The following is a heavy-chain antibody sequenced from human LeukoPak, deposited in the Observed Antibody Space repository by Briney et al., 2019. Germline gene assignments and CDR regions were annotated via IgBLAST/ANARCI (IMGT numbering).Heavy chain of an antibody. J-gene: IGHJ5*02. Sequence: ASVKVSCKASGYTFTNSDITWVRQAPGQGLEWMGRISTSNGDTNCAAKLQGRVTMTTDTSTSTVYMELGSLTFDDTAVYFCARDPYHRLGPPLDLWGQGTLVTVSS. CDR2: ISTSNGDT. CDR1: GYTFTNSD. D-gene: IGHD1-14*01. CDR3: ARDPYHRLGPPLDL. V-gene: IGHV1-18*01.